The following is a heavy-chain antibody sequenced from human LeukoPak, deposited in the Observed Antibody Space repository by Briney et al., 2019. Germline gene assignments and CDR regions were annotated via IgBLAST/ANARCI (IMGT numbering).Heavy chain of an antibody. D-gene: IGHD6-13*01. CDR3: AKIRAESTSSSWYRFVGQDYMDV. Sequence: PGGSLRLSRAASGFTFSSYTMNWVRQAPGRGLEWVAFIRYDGSNKYYADSVKGRFTISRDNSKNTLYLQMNSLRAEDTAVYYCAKIRAESTSSSWYRFVGQDYMDVWGKGTTVTVSS. V-gene: IGHV3-30*02. J-gene: IGHJ6*03. CDR1: GFTFSSYT. CDR2: IRYDGSNK.